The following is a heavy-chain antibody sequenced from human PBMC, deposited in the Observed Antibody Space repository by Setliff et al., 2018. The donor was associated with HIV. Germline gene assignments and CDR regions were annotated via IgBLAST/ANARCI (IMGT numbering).Heavy chain of an antibody. V-gene: IGHV4-38-2*01. Sequence: SETLSLTCALSGYSISNGYYWGWIRQPSGEGLEWIGSIYHSGSTFYNPSLRSRVTISVDTSQDQFSLRLTSVTAADTAVYYCAARNSGNPTRHFDYWGQGTLVTSPQ. CDR2: IYHSGST. CDR3: AARNSGNPTRHFDY. CDR1: GYSISNGYY. D-gene: IGHD3-10*01. J-gene: IGHJ4*02.